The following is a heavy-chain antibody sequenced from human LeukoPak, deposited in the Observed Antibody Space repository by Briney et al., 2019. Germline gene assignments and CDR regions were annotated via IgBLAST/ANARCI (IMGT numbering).Heavy chain of an antibody. Sequence: GSLRLSCAASGFTFSSYAMSWVRQAPGKGLEWVSAISGSGGSTYCADSVKGRFTISRDNSKNTLYLQMNSLRAEDTAVYYCAKPPRDFWSGPTRDYWGQGTLVTVSS. V-gene: IGHV3-23*01. D-gene: IGHD3-3*01. CDR1: GFTFSSYA. CDR2: ISGSGGST. CDR3: AKPPRDFWSGPTRDY. J-gene: IGHJ4*02.